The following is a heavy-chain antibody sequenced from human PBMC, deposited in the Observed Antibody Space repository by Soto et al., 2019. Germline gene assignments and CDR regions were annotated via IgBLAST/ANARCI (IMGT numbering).Heavy chain of an antibody. V-gene: IGHV1-18*01. CDR1: GYTFTSYG. J-gene: IGHJ6*02. CDR3: ARGKGYCSGGSCYARGAMDV. Sequence: QVQLVQSGAEVKKPGASVKVSCKASGYTFTSYGISWVRQAPGQGLEWMGWISAYNGNTNYAQKLQGRVTMTTDTATGTAYMELGSLRSDDTAVYYCARGKGYCSGGSCYARGAMDVWGQGTTVTVSS. CDR2: ISAYNGNT. D-gene: IGHD2-15*01.